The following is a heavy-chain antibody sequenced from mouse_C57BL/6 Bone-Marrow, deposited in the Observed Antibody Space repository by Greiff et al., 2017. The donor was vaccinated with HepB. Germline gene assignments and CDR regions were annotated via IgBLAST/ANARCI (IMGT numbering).Heavy chain of an antibody. V-gene: IGHV1-4*01. Sequence: QVHVKQSGAELARPGASVKMSCKASGYTFTSYTMHWVKQRPGQGLEWIGYINPSSGYTKYNQKFKDKATLTADKSSSTAYMQLSSLTSEDSAVYYCAREGVDSSGYVAGDYWGQGTSVTVSS. CDR1: GYTFTSYT. J-gene: IGHJ4*01. CDR2: INPSSGYT. D-gene: IGHD3-2*02. CDR3: AREGVDSSGYVAGDY.